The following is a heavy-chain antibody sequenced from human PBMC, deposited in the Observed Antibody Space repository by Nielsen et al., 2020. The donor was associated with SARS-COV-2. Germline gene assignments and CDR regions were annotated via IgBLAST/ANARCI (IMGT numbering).Heavy chain of an antibody. CDR3: ARDEYYYDSSGYSNVRNDY. D-gene: IGHD3-22*01. CDR2: FDPEDGET. J-gene: IGHJ4*02. V-gene: IGHV1-24*01. Sequence: ASVKVSCKVSGYTLTELSMYWVRQAPGKGLEWMGGFDPEDGETIYAQKFQGRVTMTEDTSTDTAYMELRSLRSDDTAVYYCARDEYYYDSSGYSNVRNDYWGQGTLVTVSS. CDR1: GYTLTELS.